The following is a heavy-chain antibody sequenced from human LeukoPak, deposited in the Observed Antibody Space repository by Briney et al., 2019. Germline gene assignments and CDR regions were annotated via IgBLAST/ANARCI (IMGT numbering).Heavy chain of an antibody. Sequence: SSETLSLTCTVSGGSISSYYWSWIRQPPGKGLEWIGYIYYSGSTNYNPSLKSRVTISVDTSKNQFSLKLSSVTAADTAVYYCARGYDFWSGYGNWFDPWGQGTLVTVSS. V-gene: IGHV4-59*08. CDR1: GGSISSYY. J-gene: IGHJ5*02. CDR2: IYYSGST. CDR3: ARGYDFWSGYGNWFDP. D-gene: IGHD3-3*01.